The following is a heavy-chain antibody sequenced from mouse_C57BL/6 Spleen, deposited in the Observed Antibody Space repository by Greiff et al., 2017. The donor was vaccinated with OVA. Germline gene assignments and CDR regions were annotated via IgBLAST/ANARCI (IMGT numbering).Heavy chain of an antibody. V-gene: IGHV1-82*01. CDR2: IYPGDGDT. D-gene: IGHD2-3*01. CDR1: GYAFSSSW. J-gene: IGHJ4*01. CDR3: ARVIYDGYYTAMDY. Sequence: QVQLQQSGPELVKPGASVKISCKASGYAFSSSWMNWVKQRPGKGLEWIGRIYPGDGDTNYNGKFKGKATLTADKSSSTAYMQLSSLTSEDSAVYVCARVIYDGYYTAMDYWGQGTSVTVSS.